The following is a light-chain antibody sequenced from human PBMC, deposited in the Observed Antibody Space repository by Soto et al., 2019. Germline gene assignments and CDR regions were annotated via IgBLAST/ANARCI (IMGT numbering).Light chain of an antibody. CDR1: QSVSSY. CDR2: DAS. CDR3: QQRSNWPSMYT. Sequence: DIVLTQSPATLSLSPGERATLSCRASQSVSSYLAWYQQKPGQAPRLLIYDASNRATGIPARFSGSGSGTDFTLTISSLEPEDFAVHYCQQRSNWPSMYTFGQWTKLEIK. J-gene: IGKJ2*01. V-gene: IGKV3-11*01.